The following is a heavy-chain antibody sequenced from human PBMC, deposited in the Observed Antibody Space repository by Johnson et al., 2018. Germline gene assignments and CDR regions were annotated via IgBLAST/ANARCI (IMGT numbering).Heavy chain of an antibody. CDR2: ISYDGSNK. CDR3: AKYRYCSGGSCYPIEYFQH. Sequence: QVQLVQSGGGVVQPGRSLRLSCAASGFTFSSYGMHWVRQAPGKGLEWVAVISYDGSNKYYADSVKGRFTISRDNSKNTLYLQMNSLRAEDTAVYYCAKYRYCSGGSCYPIEYFQHWGQGTLVTVSS. J-gene: IGHJ1*01. CDR1: GFTFSSYG. V-gene: IGHV3-30*18. D-gene: IGHD2-15*01.